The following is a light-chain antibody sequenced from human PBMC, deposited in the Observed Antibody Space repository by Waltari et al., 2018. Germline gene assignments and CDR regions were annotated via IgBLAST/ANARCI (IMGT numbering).Light chain of an antibody. Sequence: EIVLTQSPGTLSLSPGESATLSCRASQSVSSTKLAWYQQRPGQAPRLLIYDTSSRATGIPDRFSGSGSGTEFTLTIRRLEPEDFALFYCQQYDTSPLTFGGGTKVEIK. J-gene: IGKJ4*01. CDR3: QQYDTSPLT. CDR2: DTS. CDR1: QSVSSTK. V-gene: IGKV3-20*01.